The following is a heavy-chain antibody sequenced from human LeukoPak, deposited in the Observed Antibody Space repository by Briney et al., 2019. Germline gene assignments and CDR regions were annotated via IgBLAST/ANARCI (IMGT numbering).Heavy chain of an antibody. CDR2: ISAYNGNT. D-gene: IGHD3-10*01. Sequence: ASVKVSCKASGYTFTSYGISWVRQAPGQGLEWMGWISAYNGNTNYAQKLQGRVTMTTDTSTSTAYMELRSLRSDGTAVYYCARVVITMVRGTTGYYYGMDVWGQGTTVTVS. CDR1: GYTFTSYG. V-gene: IGHV1-18*01. CDR3: ARVVITMVRGTTGYYYGMDV. J-gene: IGHJ6*02.